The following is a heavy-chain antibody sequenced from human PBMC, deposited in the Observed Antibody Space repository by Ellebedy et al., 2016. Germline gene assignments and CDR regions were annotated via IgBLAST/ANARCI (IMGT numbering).Heavy chain of an antibody. J-gene: IGHJ4*02. V-gene: IGHV3-23*01. CDR2: ISGSGGST. Sequence: GGSLRLSXAASGFTFSSYAMSWVRQAPGKGLEWVSAISGSGGSTYYADSVKGRFTISRDNSKNTLYLQMNSLRAEDTAVYYCAKDGSQGWFGEFFDYWGQGTLVTVSS. CDR3: AKDGSQGWFGEFFDY. D-gene: IGHD3-10*01. CDR1: GFTFSSYA.